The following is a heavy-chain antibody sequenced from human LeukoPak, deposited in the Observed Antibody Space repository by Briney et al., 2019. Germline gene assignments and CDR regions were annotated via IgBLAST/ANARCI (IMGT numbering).Heavy chain of an antibody. J-gene: IGHJ4*02. V-gene: IGHV4-38-2*02. CDR3: ASLYSGSYYLY. CDR2: IYHSGST. Sequence: PSETLSLTCTVSGYSISSGYYWGWIRQPPGKGLEWIGSIYHSGSTYYNPSLKSRVTISVDTSKNQFSLKLSSVTAADTAVYYCASLYSGSYYLYWGQGTLVTVSS. CDR1: GYSISSGYY. D-gene: IGHD1-26*01.